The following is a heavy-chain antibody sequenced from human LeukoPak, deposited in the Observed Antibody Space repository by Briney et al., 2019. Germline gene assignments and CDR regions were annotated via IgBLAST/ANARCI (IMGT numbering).Heavy chain of an antibody. V-gene: IGHV1-58*01. J-gene: IGHJ3*02. Sequence: GASVKVSCKASGFSFTNSAVQWVRQARGQALEWIGWIVVGSGNTIYVQKFQERVTITRDMSTSTAYMELSSLRSEDTAVYYCAAGYIGGAMVTNAFDIWGQGTMVTVSS. CDR3: AAGYIGGAMVTNAFDI. D-gene: IGHD5-18*01. CDR2: IVVGSGNT. CDR1: GFSFTNSA.